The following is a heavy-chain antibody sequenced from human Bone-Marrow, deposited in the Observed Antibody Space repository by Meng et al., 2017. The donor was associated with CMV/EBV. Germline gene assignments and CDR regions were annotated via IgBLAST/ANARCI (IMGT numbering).Heavy chain of an antibody. CDR1: GFTFEDYA. J-gene: IGHJ4*02. D-gene: IGHD4-17*01. CDR2: VTWNSGNI. Sequence: GGPRRLSCAASGFTFEDYAMHWVRQAPGKGLEWVSGVTWNSGNIGYADSVKGRFTISRDNAKNSLYLQMDNLRSEDTALYYCVKDRNYGVYLGSDYWGQGTLVTVSS. V-gene: IGHV3-9*01. CDR3: VKDRNYGVYLGSDY.